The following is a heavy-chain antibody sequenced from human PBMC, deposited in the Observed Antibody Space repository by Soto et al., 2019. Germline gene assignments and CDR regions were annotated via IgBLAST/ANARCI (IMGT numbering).Heavy chain of an antibody. CDR3: ARTGKPVAAIPYNWFDP. Sequence: QVQLVQSGAEVKKPGSSVKVSCKASGGTFSSYAISWVRQAPGQGLEWMGGIIPIFGTANYAQKFQGRVTITVDESTSTAYMELSSLRSEDTAVYYCARTGKPVAAIPYNWFDPWGQGTLVTVSS. V-gene: IGHV1-69*12. CDR2: IIPIFGTA. J-gene: IGHJ5*02. CDR1: GGTFSSYA. D-gene: IGHD6-19*01.